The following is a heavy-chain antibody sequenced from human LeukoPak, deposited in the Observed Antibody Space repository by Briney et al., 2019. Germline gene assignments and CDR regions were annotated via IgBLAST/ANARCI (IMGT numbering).Heavy chain of an antibody. CDR3: AKDRETTAPGTFDY. Sequence: GGSLRLSCGASGFTFDKYGMHYVRQAPGKGLEWVAVILEDGRIKKYADSVKDRFTISRDNTNNTLYLQMHSLRVEDTGIYFCAKDRETTAPGTFDYWGLGTLVTVSS. D-gene: IGHD1-1*01. CDR2: ILEDGRIK. J-gene: IGHJ4*02. CDR1: GFTFDKYG. V-gene: IGHV3-30*18.